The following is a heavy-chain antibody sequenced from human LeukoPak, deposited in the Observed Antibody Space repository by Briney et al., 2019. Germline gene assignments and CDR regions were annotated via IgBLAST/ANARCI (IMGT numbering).Heavy chain of an antibody. CDR1: GGSISSSSNY. V-gene: IGHV4-39*01. D-gene: IGHD6-13*01. CDR2: IDYSGTT. CDR3: ARGGAHSSSNCDY. Sequence: PSETLSLTCTVSGGSISSSSNYWGWIRQPPGKGLEWIGTIDYSGTTYYNPSLKSRVTISVDTSKNQFSLKLSSVTAADTAVYYCARGGAHSSSNCDYWGQGTLVTVSS. J-gene: IGHJ4*02.